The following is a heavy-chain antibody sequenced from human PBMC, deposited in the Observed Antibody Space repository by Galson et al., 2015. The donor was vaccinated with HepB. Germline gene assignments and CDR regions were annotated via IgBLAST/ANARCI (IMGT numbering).Heavy chain of an antibody. CDR2: IIPILGIA. CDR3: VRVGSYYGSGSYGAFDI. V-gene: IGHV1-69*02. CDR1: GGTFSSYT. D-gene: IGHD3-10*01. Sequence: SVKVSCKASGGTFSSYTISWVRQAPGQGLEWMGRIIPILGIANYAQKFQGRVTITADKSTSTAYMELSSLRSEDTAVYYCVRVGSYYGSGSYGAFDIWGQGTMVTVSS. J-gene: IGHJ3*02.